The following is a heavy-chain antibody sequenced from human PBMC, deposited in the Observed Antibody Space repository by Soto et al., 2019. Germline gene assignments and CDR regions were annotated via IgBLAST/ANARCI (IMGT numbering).Heavy chain of an antibody. CDR3: ARRPGYCSGGSGYSGGYGMDV. J-gene: IGHJ6*02. D-gene: IGHD2-15*01. Sequence: SETLSLTCTVSGGSISSYYWSWIRQPAGKGLEWIGRIYTSGSTNYNPSLKSRVTMSVDTSKNQFSLKLSSVTAADTAVYYCARRPGYCSGGSGYSGGYGMDVWGQGNTVTVSS. V-gene: IGHV4-4*07. CDR1: GGSISSYY. CDR2: IYTSGST.